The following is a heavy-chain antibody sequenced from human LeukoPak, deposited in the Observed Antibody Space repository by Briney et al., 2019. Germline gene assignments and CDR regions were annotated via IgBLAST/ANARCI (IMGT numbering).Heavy chain of an antibody. D-gene: IGHD2-8*01. V-gene: IGHV3-48*03. CDR1: GFTFSSYE. J-gene: IGHJ3*02. Sequence: GGSLRLSCAASGFTFSSYEMNWVRQAAGKGLEWVSYISSSGSTIYYADSVKGRFTVSRDNAKNLLYLQMNSLRAEDTAVYYCARARSNGAFDIWGQGTMVTVSS. CDR2: ISSSGSTI. CDR3: ARARSNGAFDI.